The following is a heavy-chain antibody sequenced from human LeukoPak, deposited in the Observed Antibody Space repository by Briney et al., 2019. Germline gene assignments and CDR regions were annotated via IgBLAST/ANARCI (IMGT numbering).Heavy chain of an antibody. D-gene: IGHD1-26*01. CDR3: AKDVGKWESLHFFDY. CDR2: IKGDGSEK. J-gene: IGHJ4*02. Sequence: GGSLRLSCAASGFSFSTYWMSWVRQAPGKGLEWVANIKGDGSEKNYVDSVKGRFTISRDNAKNSLYLQMNSLRDEDTAVYYCAKDVGKWESLHFFDYWGQGTLVTVSS. V-gene: IGHV3-7*03. CDR1: GFSFSTYW.